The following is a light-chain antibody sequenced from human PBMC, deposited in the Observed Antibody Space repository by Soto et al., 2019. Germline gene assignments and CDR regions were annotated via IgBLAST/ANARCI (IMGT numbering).Light chain of an antibody. Sequence: EIVMTQSPATLSVSPGERATLSCRASQSVSSNLAWYQQKPGQAPRLLIYGASTRATGIPARFSGSGSGTEFTLTISSQQSEDFAVYYCQQYNNWPPITVGPGTKVDIK. J-gene: IGKJ3*01. V-gene: IGKV3-15*01. CDR3: QQYNNWPPIT. CDR1: QSVSSN. CDR2: GAS.